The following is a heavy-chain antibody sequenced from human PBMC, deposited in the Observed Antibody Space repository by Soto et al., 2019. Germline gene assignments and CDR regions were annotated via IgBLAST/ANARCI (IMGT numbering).Heavy chain of an antibody. D-gene: IGHD2-8*01. CDR3: ARGDSTDCSNGVCSFFYNHDMDV. Sequence: ASVKVSCKASGYSFTDNHIHWVRQAPGQGREWLGRINPKSGGTSTAQKFQGWVTMTTDTSISTASMELTRLTSDDTAIYYCARGDSTDCSNGVCSFFYNHDMDVWGQGTTVTVSS. J-gene: IGHJ6*02. CDR2: INPKSGGT. CDR1: GYSFTDNH. V-gene: IGHV1-2*04.